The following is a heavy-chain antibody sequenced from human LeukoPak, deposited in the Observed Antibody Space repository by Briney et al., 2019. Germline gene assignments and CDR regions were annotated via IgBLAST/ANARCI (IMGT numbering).Heavy chain of an antibody. CDR3: VRDPYEAY. Sequence: GGSLRLSCAASGFTFSNYWMHWVRKAPGKGLVWFSCNNNDGSSTDYADSVKGRFTISRDNAKNTLYLQMNSLRAEDTAVYYCVRDPYEAYWGQGTLVTVSS. V-gene: IGHV3-74*01. CDR2: NNNDGSST. D-gene: IGHD5-12*01. J-gene: IGHJ4*02. CDR1: GFTFSNYW.